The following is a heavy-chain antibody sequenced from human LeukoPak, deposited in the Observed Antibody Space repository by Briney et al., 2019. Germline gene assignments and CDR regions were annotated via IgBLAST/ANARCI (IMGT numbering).Heavy chain of an antibody. D-gene: IGHD1-26*01. CDR2: IHSSGYT. V-gene: IGHV4-4*09. Sequence: SETLSLTCTVSGGSIISNYWSWIRQPPGQGLEWIAYIHSSGYTNYNPSLKSRVTISVDTSKNQFSLKVSSVTAEDTAVYYCANRPGPTSGSYDWFDPWGQVTLVTVSS. J-gene: IGHJ5*02. CDR1: GGSIISNY. CDR3: ANRPGPTSGSYDWFDP.